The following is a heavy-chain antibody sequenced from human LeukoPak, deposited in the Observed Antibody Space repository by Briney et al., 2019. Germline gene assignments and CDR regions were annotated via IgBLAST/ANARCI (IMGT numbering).Heavy chain of an antibody. CDR2: IKQDGTQE. V-gene: IGHV3-7*01. CDR3: ARPIDAYCGGDCHFDAFDI. CDR1: GFSFSNYY. J-gene: IGHJ3*02. D-gene: IGHD2-21*02. Sequence: PGGSLRLSCAASGFSFSNYYMSWVRQAPGKGLEWVANIKQDGTQEYYVDSVKGRFTVSRDNAKNSLYLQMNSLRAEDTAVYYCARPIDAYCGGDCHFDAFDIWGQGTMVTVSS.